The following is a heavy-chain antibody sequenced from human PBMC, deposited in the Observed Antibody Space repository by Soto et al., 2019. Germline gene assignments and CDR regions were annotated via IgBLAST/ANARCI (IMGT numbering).Heavy chain of an antibody. D-gene: IGHD6-13*01. V-gene: IGHV3-11*01. CDR2: IGPSGTTI. CDR1: GFTFSDYS. J-gene: IGHJ4*02. Sequence: GGSLRLSCAASGFTFSDYSMSWFRQAPGRGLEWVSYIGPSGTTIYYADSVKGRFTISRDNAKNSLLLQMNTLRAEDTAVYYCARGSSWYPYWGQGSLVTVSS. CDR3: ARGSSWYPY.